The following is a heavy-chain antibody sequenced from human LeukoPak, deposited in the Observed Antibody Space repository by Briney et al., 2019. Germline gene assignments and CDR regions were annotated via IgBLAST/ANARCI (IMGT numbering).Heavy chain of an antibody. CDR3: ASALEQWLAPFDY. V-gene: IGHV5-51*03. Sequence: PVESLKISCKGSGYSFTSYWIGWVRQMPGKGLEWMGIIYPGDSDTRYSPSFQGQVTISADKSISTAYLQWSSLKASDTAMYYCASALEQWLAPFDYWGQGTLVTVSS. CDR1: GYSFTSYW. J-gene: IGHJ4*02. CDR2: IYPGDSDT. D-gene: IGHD6-19*01.